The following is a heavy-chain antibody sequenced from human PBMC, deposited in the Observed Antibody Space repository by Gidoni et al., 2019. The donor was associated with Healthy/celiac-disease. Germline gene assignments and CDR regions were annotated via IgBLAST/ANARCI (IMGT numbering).Heavy chain of an antibody. CDR3: AREHIVVVAAIVYYYGMDV. J-gene: IGHJ6*02. Sequence: QGQLVESGGGVVQPGMSLRLSCPASVFTFSCYAMRWVRQAPGKGLVLVAVRSYDGSNKYYADAVKGRFTISRDNSKNTLYLQMNSLRAEDTAVYYCAREHIVVVAAIVYYYGMDVWGQGTTVTVSS. V-gene: IGHV3-30-3*01. CDR1: VFTFSCYA. D-gene: IGHD2-15*01. CDR2: RSYDGSNK.